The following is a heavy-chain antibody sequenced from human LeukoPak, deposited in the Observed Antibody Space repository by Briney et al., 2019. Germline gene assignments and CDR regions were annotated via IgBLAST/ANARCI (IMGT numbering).Heavy chain of an antibody. V-gene: IGHV1-2*02. Sequence: ASVKVSCKASGYTFTGYYMHWVRQAPGQGLEWMGWINPNSGGTDYAQKFQGRVTMTRDTSISTAYMELSRLRSDDTAVYYCARVEYTHNYFDPWGQGTLVTVSS. CDR2: INPNSGGT. CDR3: ARVEYTHNYFDP. CDR1: GYTFTGYY. D-gene: IGHD2/OR15-2a*01. J-gene: IGHJ5*02.